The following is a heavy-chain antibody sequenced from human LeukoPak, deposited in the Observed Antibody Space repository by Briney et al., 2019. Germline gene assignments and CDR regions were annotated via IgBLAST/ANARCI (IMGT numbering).Heavy chain of an antibody. Sequence: GGSLRLSCAASGFTFSTYGMHWVRQAPGKGLEWVAVIWYDGSKTYYGDSVKGRFTISRDNSESTLYLQVNSLRVEDTAVYYCAREPEYFDYWGQGALVTVSS. CDR2: IWYDGSKT. J-gene: IGHJ4*02. CDR1: GFTFSTYG. V-gene: IGHV3-33*01. CDR3: AREPEYFDY. D-gene: IGHD1-14*01.